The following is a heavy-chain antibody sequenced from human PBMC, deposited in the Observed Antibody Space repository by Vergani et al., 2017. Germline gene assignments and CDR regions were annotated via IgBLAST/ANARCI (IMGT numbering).Heavy chain of an antibody. V-gene: IGHV4-34*01. J-gene: IGHJ3*01. CDR1: GGSFSGYY. Sequence: QVQLQQWGAGLLKPSETLSLTCAVYGGSFSGYYWSWIRQPPGKGLEWIGTIYHTGNTYYNPSLKSRLTISVDTSKNQFSLRLSSVTAADTAVYYCARDGGEYDKDALDVWGQGTKVTVTS. CDR3: ARDGGEYDKDALDV. CDR2: IYHTGNT. D-gene: IGHD2-21*01.